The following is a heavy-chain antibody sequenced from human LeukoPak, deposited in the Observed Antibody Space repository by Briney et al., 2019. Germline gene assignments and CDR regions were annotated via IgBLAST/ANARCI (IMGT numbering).Heavy chain of an antibody. Sequence: SQTLSLTCTVSGGSISSGGYYWSWIRQPPGKGLERIGYIYHSGSTYYNPSLKSRVTISVDRSKNQFSLKPSSVTAADTAVYYCARGSSGWYYYWGQGTLVTVSS. CDR1: GGSISSGGYY. V-gene: IGHV4-30-2*01. CDR2: IYHSGST. J-gene: IGHJ4*02. CDR3: ARGSSGWYYY. D-gene: IGHD6-19*01.